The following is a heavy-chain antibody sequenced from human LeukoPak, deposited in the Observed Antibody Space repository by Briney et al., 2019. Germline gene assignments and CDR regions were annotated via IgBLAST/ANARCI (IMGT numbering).Heavy chain of an antibody. CDR1: CFTVSSYY. Sequence: GGPLRLSCAASCFTVSSYYMNVGRQAPGRRLEWVSLISSGYSTYYADSVKGRFTISRDNSKNTLFLQMNSLRAEDTAVYYCARITAIFSLYYYYYMDVWGKGTTVTVSS. J-gene: IGHJ6*03. CDR2: ISSGYST. V-gene: IGHV3-53*01. D-gene: IGHD1-20*01. CDR3: ARITAIFSLYYYYYMDV.